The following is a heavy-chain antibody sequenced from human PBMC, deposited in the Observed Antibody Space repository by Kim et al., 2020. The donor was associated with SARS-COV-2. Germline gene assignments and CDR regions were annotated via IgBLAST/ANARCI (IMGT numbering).Heavy chain of an antibody. CDR1: GFTFSTTG. D-gene: IGHD3-10*01. V-gene: IGHV3-33*01. CDR2: IWYDGSHQ. Sequence: GGSLRLSCTASGFTFSTTGMHWVRQAPGKGLEWVAIIWYDGSHQYYADSVKGRFTISRDNSKNTVYLQMSSLRGEDTAVYYCARDDGTVVRGPTILVPGHIDPRGQGTQVTVSS. CDR3: ARDDGTVVRGPTILVPGHIDP. J-gene: IGHJ5*02.